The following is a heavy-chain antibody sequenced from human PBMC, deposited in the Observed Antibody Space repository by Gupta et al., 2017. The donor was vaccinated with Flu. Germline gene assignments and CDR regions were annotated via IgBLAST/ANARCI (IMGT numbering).Heavy chain of an antibody. CDR3: ATPPGRIPGTTGHAKDY. V-gene: IGHV3-48*01. CDR1: GFPFSSYS. Sequence: DVQLVESGGGLVQPGGSLRLSCAASGFPFSSYSMMWVRQAPGKGLEWVSYISSTSNTIYYVDSVEGRFTISRDNAENSLYLQMNSLRAEDTATYYCATPPGRIPGTTGHAKDYWGQGTLVTVSS. D-gene: IGHD1-20*01. CDR2: ISSTSNTI. J-gene: IGHJ4*02.